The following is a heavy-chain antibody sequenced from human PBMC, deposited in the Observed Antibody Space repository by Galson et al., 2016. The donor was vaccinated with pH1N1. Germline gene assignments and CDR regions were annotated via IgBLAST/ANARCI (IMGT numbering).Heavy chain of an antibody. J-gene: IGHJ4*02. CDR2: IYHRSKWYY. D-gene: IGHD3-3*01. Sequence: CAISGDSVSSSSYTWNWIRQSPRRGLEWLGRIYHRSKWYYEYAPSLQGRLRISPDTSSNQMSLHLNSVTLDDAAVYYCAREVWLRRGYYIDHWGQGSLVTVSS. CDR1: GDSVSSSSYT. CDR3: AREVWLRRGYYIDH. V-gene: IGHV6-1*01.